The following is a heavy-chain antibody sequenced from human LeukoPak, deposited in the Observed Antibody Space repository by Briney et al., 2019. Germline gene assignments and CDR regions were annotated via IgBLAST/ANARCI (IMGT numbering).Heavy chain of an antibody. Sequence: PGGALRLSCAASGFTLTTYAVNGVRQAPGKGLEWVSGIGGGGTEYYADCVKGRFIISSDSSQNLVHLQMNSLTVEDTAVYYCARAQGALDYWGQGTLVTVSS. CDR2: IGGGGTE. D-gene: IGHD1-26*01. CDR3: ARAQGALDY. V-gene: IGHV3-23*01. CDR1: GFTLTTYA. J-gene: IGHJ4*02.